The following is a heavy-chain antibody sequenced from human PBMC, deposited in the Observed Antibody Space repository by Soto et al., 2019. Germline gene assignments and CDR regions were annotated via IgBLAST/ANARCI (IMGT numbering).Heavy chain of an antibody. CDR1: GGTFSSYA. J-gene: IGHJ4*02. V-gene: IGHV1-69*05. CDR2: IIPIFGTA. CDR3: ARGGLGYCSGGSCYPGH. Sequence: SVKVSCKASGGTFSSYAISWVRQAPGQGLEWMGGIIPIFGTANYAQKFQGRVTMTRNTSISTAYMELSSLRSEDTAVYYCARGGLGYCSGGSCYPGHWGQGTLVTVSS. D-gene: IGHD2-15*01.